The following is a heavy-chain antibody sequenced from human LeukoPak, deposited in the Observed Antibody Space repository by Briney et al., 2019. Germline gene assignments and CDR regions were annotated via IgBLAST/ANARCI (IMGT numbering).Heavy chain of an antibody. D-gene: IGHD3-10*01. J-gene: IGHJ5*02. V-gene: IGHV3-15*01. CDR3: TTQTITQGVIITRP. CDR1: GFTFSNAW. Sequence: GGSLRLSCAASGFTFSNAWMSWVRQAPGKGLEWVGRIKSKTDGGTTGYAAPVKGRFTISRDDSKNTLYLQMNSLKTEDTAVYYCTTQTITQGVIITRPWGQGTLVTVSS. CDR2: IKSKTDGGTT.